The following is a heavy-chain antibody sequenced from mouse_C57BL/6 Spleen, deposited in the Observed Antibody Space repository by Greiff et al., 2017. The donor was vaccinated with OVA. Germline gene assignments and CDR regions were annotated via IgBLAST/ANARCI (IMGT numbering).Heavy chain of an antibody. Sequence: VQLQQPGAELVRPGSSVKLSCKASGYTFTSYWMDWVKQRPGQGLEWIGNIYPSDSETHYTQKFKDKATLTVDKSSCTDYMHLSSLTSEDSAVYYCARGLGFDYWGQGTTLTVSS. V-gene: IGHV1-61*01. CDR1: GYTFTSYW. J-gene: IGHJ2*01. D-gene: IGHD3-3*01. CDR2: IYPSDSET. CDR3: ARGLGFDY.